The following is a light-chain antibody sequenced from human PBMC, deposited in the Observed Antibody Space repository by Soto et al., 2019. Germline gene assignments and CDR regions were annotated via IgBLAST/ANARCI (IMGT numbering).Light chain of an antibody. CDR3: SSYTSSSTLV. CDR1: SSDVGGYNY. V-gene: IGLV2-14*01. J-gene: IGLJ3*02. CDR2: DVS. Sequence: QAVVTQPASVSGSPGQSITISCTGTSSDVGGYNYVSWYQQHPGKAPKLMIYDVSNRPSGVSNRFSGSKSGNTASLTSSGLHAEDEADYYCSSYTSSSTLVFGGGTKLTVL.